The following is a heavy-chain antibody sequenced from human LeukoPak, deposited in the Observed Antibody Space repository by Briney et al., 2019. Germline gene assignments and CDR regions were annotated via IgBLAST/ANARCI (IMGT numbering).Heavy chain of an antibody. CDR1: GGPFSSYA. V-gene: IGHV1-69*05. CDR3: GRETIWSGRYYYYMDV. CDR2: IIPIFGTA. D-gene: IGHD3-3*01. Sequence: SVKVSCKASGGPFSSYAVSWVRQAPGQGLEWMGGIIPIFGTANYAQKLQGRVTMTTDTSTSTAYMELRSLRSDDTAVYYCGRETIWSGRYYYYMDVWGKGTTVTVSS. J-gene: IGHJ6*03.